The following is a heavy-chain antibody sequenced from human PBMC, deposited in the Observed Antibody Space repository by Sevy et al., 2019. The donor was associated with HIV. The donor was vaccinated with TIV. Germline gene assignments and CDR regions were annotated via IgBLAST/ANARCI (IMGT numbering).Heavy chain of an antibody. CDR2: IYSNGRT. CDR3: GRGPNDPCD. CDR1: GFIVNYNY. J-gene: IGHJ4*02. D-gene: IGHD1-1*01. V-gene: IGHV3-53*01. Sequence: GGSLRLSCTVSGFIVNYNYISWVRQAPGKGLEWISVIYSNGRTDYADSVKGRFAISRDNSKNMFYLQMNSLRAEDTAVYYCGRGPNDPCDWGPGTLVTVSS.